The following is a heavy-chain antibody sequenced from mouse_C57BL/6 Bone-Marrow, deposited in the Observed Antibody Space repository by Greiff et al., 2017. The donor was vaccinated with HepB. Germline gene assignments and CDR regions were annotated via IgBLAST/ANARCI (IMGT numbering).Heavy chain of an antibody. J-gene: IGHJ1*03. CDR1: GYSITSGYY. CDR3: AAPYFDV. Sequence: ESGPGLVKPSQSLSLTCSVTGYSITSGYYWNWIRQFPGNKLEWMGYISYDGSNNYNPSLKNRISITRDTSKNQFFLKLNSVTTEDTATYYCAAPYFDVWGTGTTVTVSS. CDR2: ISYDGSN. V-gene: IGHV3-6*01.